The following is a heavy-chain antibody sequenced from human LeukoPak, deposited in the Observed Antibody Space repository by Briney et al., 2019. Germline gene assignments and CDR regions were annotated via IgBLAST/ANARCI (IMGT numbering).Heavy chain of an antibody. CDR2: INHSGST. CDR3: ARATYSGSHKVGY. Sequence: SETLSLTCAVYGGSFSGYYWSWIRQPPGKGLEWIGEINHSGSTNYNPSLKSRVTISVDTSKNQFSLKLSSVTAADTAVYYCARATYSGSHKVGYWGQGTLVTVPS. D-gene: IGHD1-26*01. CDR1: GGSFSGYY. J-gene: IGHJ4*02. V-gene: IGHV4-34*01.